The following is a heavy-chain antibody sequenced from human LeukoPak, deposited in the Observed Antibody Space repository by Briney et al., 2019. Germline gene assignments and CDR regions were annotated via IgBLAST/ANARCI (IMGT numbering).Heavy chain of an antibody. V-gene: IGHV1-2*02. D-gene: IGHD2-2*01. J-gene: IGHJ5*02. CDR1: GYTFTGYY. CDR2: INPNSGGT. Sequence: ASVNVSCKASGYTFTGYYMHWVRQAPGQRLEWMGWINPNSGGTNYPHKFQGRHTMTRDTSIITAYMELSRLRSDDTAVYYCARGGDIVVVPAALSWFDPWGQGTLVTVSS. CDR3: ARGGDIVVVPAALSWFDP.